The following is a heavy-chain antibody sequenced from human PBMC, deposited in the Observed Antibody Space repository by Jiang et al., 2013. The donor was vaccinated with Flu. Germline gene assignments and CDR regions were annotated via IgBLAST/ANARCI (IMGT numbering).Heavy chain of an antibody. CDR1: GYTFADYY. D-gene: IGHD2-21*02. CDR3: TRVVTATSGFDY. CDR2: INPDSGAT. J-gene: IGHJ4*01. V-gene: IGHV1-2*04. Sequence: KVSCKASGYTFADYYIHWVRQAPGQGLEWMGWINPDSGATNYAQKFQGWVTMTRDTSISTAYMELSRLKSDDTAVYFCTRVVTATSGFDYWGQGTLVTVSS.